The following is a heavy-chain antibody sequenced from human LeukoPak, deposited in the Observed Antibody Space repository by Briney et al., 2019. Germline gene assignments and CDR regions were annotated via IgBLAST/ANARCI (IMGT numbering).Heavy chain of an antibody. CDR1: GYTSTTYD. CDR3: ARAHYCSTDTCYHYYFDY. V-gene: IGHV1-8*03. J-gene: IGHJ4*02. Sequence: ASVKVSCKASGYTSTTYDINWVRQAPGQGLEWMGWVNPNSGNADSAQKFQGRVTITRDTSIGTAYMELSSLRSEDTAVYYCARAHYCSTDTCYHYYFDYWGQGTLVTVSS. D-gene: IGHD2-15*01. CDR2: VNPNSGNA.